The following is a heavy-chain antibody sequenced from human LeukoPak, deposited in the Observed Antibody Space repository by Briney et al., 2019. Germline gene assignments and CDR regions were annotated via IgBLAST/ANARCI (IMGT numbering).Heavy chain of an antibody. D-gene: IGHD3-10*01. J-gene: IGHJ5*02. V-gene: IGHV4-34*01. CDR1: GGSFSGYY. Sequence: KPSETLSLTCAVYGGSFSGYYWSWIRQPPGKGLEWIGEINRSGSTNYNPSLKSRVTTSVDTSKNQFSLKLSSVTAADTAVYYSARRHDYYYGSGSHNNWFDPWGLGTLVTVSS. CDR3: ARRHDYYYGSGSHNNWFDP. CDR2: INRSGST.